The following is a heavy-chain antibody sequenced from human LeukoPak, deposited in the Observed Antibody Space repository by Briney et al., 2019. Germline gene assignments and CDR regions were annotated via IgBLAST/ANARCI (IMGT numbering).Heavy chain of an antibody. D-gene: IGHD3-9*01. J-gene: IGHJ4*02. CDR3: ARGPLTGYYDFDY. CDR1: GGSFSGYY. CDR2: INHSGST. V-gene: IGHV4-34*01. Sequence: SETLSLTCAVYGGSFSGYYWSWIRQPPGKGLEWIGEINHSGSTNYNPSLKRRVTISVDTSKNQFSLKLSSVAAADTAVYYCARGPLTGYYDFDYWGQGTLVTVSS.